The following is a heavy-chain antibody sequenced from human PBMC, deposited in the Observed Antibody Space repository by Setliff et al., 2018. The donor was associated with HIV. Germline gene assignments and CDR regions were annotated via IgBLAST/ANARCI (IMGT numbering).Heavy chain of an antibody. V-gene: IGHV1-2*04. CDR3: ARDQGHVITASGPDY. Sequence: ASVKVSCKASGYTFTGYYMHWVRQAPGQGLEWMGWINPNSGGTNYAQKFQGWVTMTRDTSISTAYMELSGLRSDDPAMYFCARDQGHVITASGPDYWGQGTLVTVSS. CDR2: INPNSGGT. J-gene: IGHJ4*02. CDR1: GYTFTGYY. D-gene: IGHD6-13*01.